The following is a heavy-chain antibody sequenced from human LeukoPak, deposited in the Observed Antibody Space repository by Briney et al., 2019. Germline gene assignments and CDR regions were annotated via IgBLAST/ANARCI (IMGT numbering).Heavy chain of an antibody. CDR2: IYCSGST. J-gene: IGHJ4*02. V-gene: IGHV4-59*01. CDR1: GGSISSYY. CDR3: ARESYTMVRGVIIDY. Sequence: SETLSLTCTVSGGSISSYYWSWIRQPPGKGLEWIGYIYCSGSTNYNPSLKSRVTISVDTSKNLFSLKLSSVTAADTAVYYCARESYTMVRGVIIDYWGQGTLVTVSS. D-gene: IGHD3-10*01.